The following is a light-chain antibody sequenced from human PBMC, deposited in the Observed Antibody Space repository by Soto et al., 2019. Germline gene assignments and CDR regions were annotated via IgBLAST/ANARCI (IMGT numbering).Light chain of an antibody. J-gene: IGKJ1*01. CDR1: QGISTY. Sequence: DIQMTQSPSSLSASVGDRVTITCRASQGISTYLNWYQQKPGKAPKILIYAASSLQSGVPSRFSGSGSETDFTLTISSLQPEDFSTYSCQQSYSTTWTFGQGTKVDIK. V-gene: IGKV1-39*01. CDR3: QQSYSTTWT. CDR2: AAS.